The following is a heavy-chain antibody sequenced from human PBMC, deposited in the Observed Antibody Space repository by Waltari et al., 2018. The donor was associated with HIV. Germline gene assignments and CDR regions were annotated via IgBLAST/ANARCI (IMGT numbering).Heavy chain of an antibody. Sequence: EVQLVESGGGLIQPGGSLRLSCSASGITVSSNYMTWARQAPGKGLEWVAVIYSGGSTYYADSVKGRFTISRDNSKNTLYLQMNSLRAEDTAVYYCARARTYYDFWSGNYSPDYFDYWGQGTLITVSS. V-gene: IGHV3-53*01. CDR3: ARARTYYDFWSGNYSPDYFDY. J-gene: IGHJ4*02. D-gene: IGHD3-3*01. CDR1: GITVSSNY. CDR2: IYSGGST.